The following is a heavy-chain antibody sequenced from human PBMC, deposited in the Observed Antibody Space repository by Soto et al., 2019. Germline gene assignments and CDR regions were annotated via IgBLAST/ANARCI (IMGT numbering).Heavy chain of an antibody. Sequence: SETLSLTCTVSGGSISIGDYYWSWILQPPGKGLEWIGYIYYSGSTYYNPSLKSRVTISVDTSKNQFSLKLSSVTAADTAVYYCASQRTVPPAVGLWFDPWGQGIL. D-gene: IGHD1-1*01. CDR3: ASQRTVPPAVGLWFDP. J-gene: IGHJ5*02. CDR2: IYYSGST. V-gene: IGHV4-30-4*01. CDR1: GGSISIGDYY.